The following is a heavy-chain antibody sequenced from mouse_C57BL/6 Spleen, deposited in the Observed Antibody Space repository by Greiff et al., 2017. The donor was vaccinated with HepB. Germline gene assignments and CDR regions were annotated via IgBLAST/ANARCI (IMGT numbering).Heavy chain of an antibody. CDR1: GYTFTDYY. CDR3: ARLYEGY. V-gene: IGHV1-26*01. J-gene: IGHJ2*01. CDR2: INPNNGGT. D-gene: IGHD2-10*02. Sequence: EVQLQQSGPELVKPGASVKISCKASGYTFTDYYLNWVKQSHGKSLEWLGDINPNNGGTSYNQKFKGKATLTVDKSSNTAYMELRSLTSEDSAVYYCARLYEGYWGQGTTLTGSS.